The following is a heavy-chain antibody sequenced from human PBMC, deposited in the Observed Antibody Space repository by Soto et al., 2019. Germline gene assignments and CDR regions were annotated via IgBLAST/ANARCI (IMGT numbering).Heavy chain of an antibody. V-gene: IGHV3-30-3*01. J-gene: IGHJ5*02. CDR1: GFTFSSYA. D-gene: IGHD6-19*01. Sequence: QVQLVESGGGVVQPGRSLRLSCAASGFTFSSYAMHWVRQAPGKGLEWVAVISYDGSNKYYADSVKGRFTISRDNSKNTXYLQMNSVRAEDTAVYYCARVVGPSSGWKPDNWCDPWGQGTLVTVSS. CDR3: ARVVGPSSGWKPDNWCDP. CDR2: ISYDGSNK.